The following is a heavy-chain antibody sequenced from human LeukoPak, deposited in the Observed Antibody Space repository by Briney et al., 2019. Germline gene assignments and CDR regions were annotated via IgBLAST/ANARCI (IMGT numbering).Heavy chain of an antibody. CDR1: GFTFSSYG. J-gene: IGHJ4*02. Sequence: GSLRLSCAASGFTFSSYGMHWVRQAPGKGLEWVAVIWYDGSNKYYADSVKGRFTISRDNSKNTLYLQMNSLRAEDTAVYYCARDRRYSSSWWSYYFDYWGQGTLVTVSS. D-gene: IGHD6-13*01. V-gene: IGHV3-33*01. CDR3: ARDRRYSSSWWSYYFDY. CDR2: IWYDGSNK.